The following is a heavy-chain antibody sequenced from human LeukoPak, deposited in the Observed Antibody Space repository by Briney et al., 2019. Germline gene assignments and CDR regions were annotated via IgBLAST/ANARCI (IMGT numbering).Heavy chain of an antibody. V-gene: IGHV1-2*02. CDR2: INPNSGGT. CDR1: GYTFTGYY. J-gene: IGHJ5*02. Sequence: ASVKVSCKASGYTFTGYYMHWVRQAPGQGLEWMGWINPNSGGTNYAQKFQGRVTMTRDTSISTAYMELSRLRSDDTAVYYCARVIAAAGNPFDPWGQGILVTVSS. CDR3: ARVIAAAGNPFDP. D-gene: IGHD6-13*01.